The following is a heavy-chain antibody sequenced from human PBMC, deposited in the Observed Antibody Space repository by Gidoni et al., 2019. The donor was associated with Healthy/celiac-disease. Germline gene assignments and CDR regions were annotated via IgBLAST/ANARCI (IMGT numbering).Heavy chain of an antibody. J-gene: IGHJ4*02. CDR3: ARPLADTAMVYYFDY. D-gene: IGHD5-18*01. CDR1: GFTFSSYS. CDR2: ISSSSIYI. Sequence: EVQLVESGVGLVKPGGSLRLSCAASGFTFSSYSMNWVRQAPGKGLEWVSCISSSSIYIYYADSVKGRFTISRDNAKNSLYLQMNSLRAEDTAVYYCARPLADTAMVYYFDYWGQGTLVTVSS. V-gene: IGHV3-21*01.